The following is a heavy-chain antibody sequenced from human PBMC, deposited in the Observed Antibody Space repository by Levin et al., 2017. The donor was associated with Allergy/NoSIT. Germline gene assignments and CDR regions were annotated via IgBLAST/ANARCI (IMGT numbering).Heavy chain of an antibody. J-gene: IGHJ6*02. V-gene: IGHV3-30*18. CDR2: ISYDGSNK. CDR3: AKDLGGAYYYDSSGSSYYGMDV. D-gene: IGHD3-22*01. CDR1: GFTFSSYG. Sequence: GGSLRLSCAASGFTFSSYGMHWVRQAPGKGLEWVAVISYDGSNKYYADSVKGRFTISRDNSKNTLYLQMNSLRAEDTAVYYCAKDLGGAYYYDSSGSSYYGMDVWGQGTTVTVSS.